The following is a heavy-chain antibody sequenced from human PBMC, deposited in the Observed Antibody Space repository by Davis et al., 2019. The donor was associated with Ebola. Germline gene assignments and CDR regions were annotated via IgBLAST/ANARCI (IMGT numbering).Heavy chain of an antibody. CDR2: IYSSART. CDR3: ARASPPYSYGNYYYMDV. D-gene: IGHD5-18*01. J-gene: IGHJ6*03. Sequence: MPSKPLSSTFTVPGGSIRIYYWSWIRQPPGKGPEWLGYIYSSARTNYNPSLKSRLTISVDTSTNQFSLKLSSVTAADTAVYYCARASPPYSYGNYYYMDVWGKGTTVTVSS. CDR1: GGSIRIYY. V-gene: IGHV4-59*01.